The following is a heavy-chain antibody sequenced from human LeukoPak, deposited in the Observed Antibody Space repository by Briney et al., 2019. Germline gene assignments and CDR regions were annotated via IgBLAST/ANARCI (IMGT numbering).Heavy chain of an antibody. D-gene: IGHD2-8*01. CDR2: IYTSGST. CDR3: ARHAIKRGYFDY. Sequence: SETLSLTCTVSGGSISSYYWSWIRQPPGKGLEWIGYIYTSGSTNCNPSLKSRVTISVDTSKNQFSLELSSVTAADTAVYYCARHAIKRGYFDYWGQGTLVTVSS. J-gene: IGHJ4*02. V-gene: IGHV4-4*09. CDR1: GGSISSYY.